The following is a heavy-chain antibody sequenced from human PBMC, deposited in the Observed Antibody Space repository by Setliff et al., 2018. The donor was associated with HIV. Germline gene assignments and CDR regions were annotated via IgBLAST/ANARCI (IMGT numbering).Heavy chain of an antibody. V-gene: IGHV3-21*06. Sequence: GGSLRLSCAASGFTFSSYSMNWVRQAPGKGLEWVSSISSSSSSIDYADSVKGRFTFSRDNAKNTLYLQMNGLRADDTAVYYCAMGGSNTWYSSWGQGALVTVSS. CDR2: ISSSSSSI. J-gene: IGHJ5*02. CDR1: GFTFSSYS. CDR3: AMGGSNTWYSS. D-gene: IGHD6-13*01.